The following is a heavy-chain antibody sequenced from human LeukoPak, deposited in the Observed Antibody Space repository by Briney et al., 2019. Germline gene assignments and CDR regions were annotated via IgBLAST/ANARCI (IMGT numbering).Heavy chain of an antibody. Sequence: PGGSLRLSCVVSGLTFSTYGMHWVRQAPGKGLVWVSRINGDGSTTNYADSVKGRFTISRDNAKNTLYLQLNSLRAEDTAVYYCARDIYSSSWYIDYWGQGTLVTVSS. CDR2: INGDGSTT. CDR3: ARDIYSSSWYIDY. V-gene: IGHV3-74*01. CDR1: GLTFSTYG. J-gene: IGHJ4*02. D-gene: IGHD6-13*01.